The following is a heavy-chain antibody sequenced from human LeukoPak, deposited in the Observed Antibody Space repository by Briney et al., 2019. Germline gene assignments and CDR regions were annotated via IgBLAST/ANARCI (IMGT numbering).Heavy chain of an antibody. J-gene: IGHJ5*02. Sequence: SETLSLTCTVSGGSFSSYYWSWIRQPPGKGLEWIGYIYYGGSTNYNPSLKSRVTISVDTSKNQFSLRLSSVTAADTAVYYCARDLRCSTTSCYTSWFDPWGQGTLVTVSS. D-gene: IGHD2-2*02. CDR1: GGSFSSYY. CDR3: ARDLRCSTTSCYTSWFDP. V-gene: IGHV4-59*01. CDR2: IYYGGST.